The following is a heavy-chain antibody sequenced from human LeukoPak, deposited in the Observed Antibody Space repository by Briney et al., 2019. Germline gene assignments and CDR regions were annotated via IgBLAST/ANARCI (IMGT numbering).Heavy chain of an antibody. CDR1: GFTFSSYS. Sequence: PGGSLRLSCAASGFTFSSYSMNWVRQTPGKGLEWVSYISSSSTIYYADSVKGRFTISRDNAKNSLYLQMNSLRAEDTALYYCARDRHDYGDRDAFDIWGQGTMVTVSS. D-gene: IGHD4-17*01. CDR2: ISSSSTI. J-gene: IGHJ3*02. V-gene: IGHV3-48*04. CDR3: ARDRHDYGDRDAFDI.